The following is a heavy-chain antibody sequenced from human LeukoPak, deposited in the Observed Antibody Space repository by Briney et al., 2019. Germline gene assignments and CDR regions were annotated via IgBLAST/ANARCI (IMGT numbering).Heavy chain of an antibody. D-gene: IGHD5-18*01. V-gene: IGHV4-59*12. CDR3: ARKRGYSNVDDY. Sequence: PSETLSLTCTVSGGSISSYYWSWIRQPPGKGLEWIGYIYYSGSTNYNPSHKSRVTISVDTSKNQFSLKLSSVTAADTAVYYCARKRGYSNVDDYWGQGTLVTVSS. CDR2: IYYSGST. CDR1: GGSISSYY. J-gene: IGHJ4*02.